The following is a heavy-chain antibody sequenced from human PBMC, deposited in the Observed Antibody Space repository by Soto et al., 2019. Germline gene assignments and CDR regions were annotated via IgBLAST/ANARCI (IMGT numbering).Heavy chain of an antibody. CDR2: VIPLFDTA. CDR3: ATGGHNDGYNFYPAMDV. D-gene: IGHD5-18*01. V-gene: IGHV1-69*01. Sequence: QVQVVQSGAEVKKPGSSVKVSCKVSGGIFTNNAISWVRQAPGQGLEWLGGVIPLFDTAYYAQIFRGRLRISADGATTTAYMELSGLTSADTAVYFCATGGHNDGYNFYPAMDVWGQGTTVTVS. J-gene: IGHJ6*02. CDR1: GGIFTNNA.